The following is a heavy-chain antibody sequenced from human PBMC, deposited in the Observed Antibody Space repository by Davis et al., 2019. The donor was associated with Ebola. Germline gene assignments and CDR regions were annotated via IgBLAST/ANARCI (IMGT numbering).Heavy chain of an antibody. CDR1: GVSISSSSDY. J-gene: IGHJ4*02. Sequence: SETLSLTCTVSGVSISSSSDYWSWIRQPPGKGLEWIGEINHSGSTNYNPSLKSRVTISVDTSKNQFSLKLSSVTAADTAVYYCARGGTMVRGVALRYWGQGTLVTVSS. V-gene: IGHV4-39*07. D-gene: IGHD3-10*01. CDR2: INHSGST. CDR3: ARGGTMVRGVALRY.